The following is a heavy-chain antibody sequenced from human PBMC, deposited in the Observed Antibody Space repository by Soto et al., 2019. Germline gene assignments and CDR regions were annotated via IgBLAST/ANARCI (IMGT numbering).Heavy chain of an antibody. V-gene: IGHV4-34*01. Sequence: QVQLQQWGAGLLKPSETLSLTCAVYGGSFSGYYWSWIRQPPGKGLEWIGEINHSGSTNYNPSLKSRVTISVDTSKNQFSLKLSSVTAADTAVDYCVRGVWSGYPDFDYWGQGTLVTVSS. D-gene: IGHD3-3*01. CDR2: INHSGST. J-gene: IGHJ4*02. CDR3: VRGVWSGYPDFDY. CDR1: GGSFSGYY.